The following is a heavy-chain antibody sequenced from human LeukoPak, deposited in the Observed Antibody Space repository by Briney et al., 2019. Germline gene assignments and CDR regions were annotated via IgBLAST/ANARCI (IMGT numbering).Heavy chain of an antibody. CDR2: IYPGDSDT. D-gene: IGHD3-10*01. J-gene: IGHJ4*02. CDR3: ARQTRDGSGSRGYSFDF. Sequence: GESLKISCKGSGYIFTHNWIGWVRQMPGNGLEWMGIIYPGDSDTRYSPSFEGQVTISVDKSISTAYLQWSSLKASDTAMYYCARQTRDGSGSRGYSFDFWGQGTLVTVSS. V-gene: IGHV5-51*01. CDR1: GYIFTHNW.